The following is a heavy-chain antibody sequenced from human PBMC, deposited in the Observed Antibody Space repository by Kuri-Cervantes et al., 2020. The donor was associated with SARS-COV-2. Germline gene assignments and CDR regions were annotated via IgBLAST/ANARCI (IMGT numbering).Heavy chain of an antibody. Sequence: LSLTCAASGFTVSSNYMSWVRQAPGKGLEWVANIKQDGSEKYYVDSVKGRFTISRDNAKNSLYLQMNSLRAEDTAVYYCAREALYCGGDCYSRGLGWFDPWGQGTLVTVSS. CDR2: IKQDGSEK. V-gene: IGHV3-7*01. CDR1: GFTVSSNY. CDR3: AREALYCGGDCYSRGLGWFDP. J-gene: IGHJ5*02. D-gene: IGHD2-21*01.